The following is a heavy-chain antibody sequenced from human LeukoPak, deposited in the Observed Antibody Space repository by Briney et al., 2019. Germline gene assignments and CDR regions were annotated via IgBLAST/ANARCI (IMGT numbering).Heavy chain of an antibody. J-gene: IGHJ4*02. D-gene: IGHD3-10*01. V-gene: IGHV4-39*01. Sequence: SETLSLTCTVSGGSISSNNYYWGWIRQPPGKGLEWIGTIYYSGSTYYNPSLKSRVTISVDTSKNQFSLKLSSVTAADTAVYYCARLGMVRGATDYWGQGTLVTVSS. CDR3: ARLGMVRGATDY. CDR1: GGSISSNNYY. CDR2: IYYSGST.